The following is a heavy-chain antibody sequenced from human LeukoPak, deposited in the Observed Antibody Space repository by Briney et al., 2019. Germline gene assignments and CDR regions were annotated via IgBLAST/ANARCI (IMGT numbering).Heavy chain of an antibody. CDR1: GGSFSGYY. CDR2: INHSGST. Sequence: PSETLSLTCAVYGGSFSGYYWSWIRQPPGKGLEWIGEINHSGSTNYNPSLKSRVTISVDTSKNQFSLKLSSVTAADTAVYYCARGAGHYDSSGYYLGQGTLVTVSS. CDR3: ARGAGHYDSSGYY. V-gene: IGHV4-34*01. D-gene: IGHD3-22*01. J-gene: IGHJ4*02.